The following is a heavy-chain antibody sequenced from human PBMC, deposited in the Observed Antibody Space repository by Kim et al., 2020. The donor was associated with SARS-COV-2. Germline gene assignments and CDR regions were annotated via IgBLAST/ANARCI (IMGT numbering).Heavy chain of an antibody. Sequence: GGSLRLSCVGYGYSFNRHDMHWVRQPTGKGLEWVSAIGRVDDTFYSGSVKGRFTISREDVKNSLYLQMNNLDAGDTAAYYYSRESNLRGDWQFIDYWGQG. CDR2: IGRVDDT. CDR3: SRESNLRGDWQFIDY. CDR1: GYSFNRHD. V-gene: IGHV3-13*04. J-gene: IGHJ4*02. D-gene: IGHD3-9*01.